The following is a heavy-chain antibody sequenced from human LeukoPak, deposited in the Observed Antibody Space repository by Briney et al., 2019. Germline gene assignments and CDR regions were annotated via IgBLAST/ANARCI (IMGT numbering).Heavy chain of an antibody. CDR1: GFTFSDYS. CDR3: ASLNGDRR. J-gene: IGHJ4*02. V-gene: IGHV3-48*01. CDR2: ISSIGATI. D-gene: IGHD7-27*01. Sequence: GGSLRLSCAASGFTFSDYSMNWARQATGKGLEWVSYISSIGATIYYADSVKGRFTISRDNSKNTLYLQMNSLRAEDTAVYYCASLNGDRRWGQGTLVTVSS.